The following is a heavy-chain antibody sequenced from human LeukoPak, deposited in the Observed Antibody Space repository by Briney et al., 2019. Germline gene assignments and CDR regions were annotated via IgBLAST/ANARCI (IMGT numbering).Heavy chain of an antibody. Sequence: PSETLSLTCTVSGGSTSSYYWSWIRQPAGKGLEWIGRIYTSGSTNYNPSLKSRVTMSVDTSKNQFSLKLSSVTAADTAVYYCASEDGGSYSNWFDPWGQGTLVTVSS. CDR3: ASEDGGSYSNWFDP. D-gene: IGHD1-26*01. CDR1: GGSTSSYY. V-gene: IGHV4-4*07. J-gene: IGHJ5*02. CDR2: IYTSGST.